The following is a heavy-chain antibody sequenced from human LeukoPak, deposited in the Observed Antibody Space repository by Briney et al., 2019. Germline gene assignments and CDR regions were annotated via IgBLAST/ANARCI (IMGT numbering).Heavy chain of an antibody. CDR2: ISYDGSNK. D-gene: IGHD5-18*01. CDR3: AKEGYSYGGYYFDY. J-gene: IGHJ4*02. CDR1: GFTFSSYG. V-gene: IGHV3-30*18. Sequence: PGRSLRLSCAASGFTFSSYGMHWVRQAPGKGLEWVAVISYDGSNKYYADSVKGRFTISRDNSKNTLYLQVNSLRAEDTAVYYCAKEGYSYGGYYFDYWGQGTLVTVSS.